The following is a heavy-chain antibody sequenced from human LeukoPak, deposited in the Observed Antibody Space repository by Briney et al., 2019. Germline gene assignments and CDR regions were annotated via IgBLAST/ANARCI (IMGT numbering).Heavy chain of an antibody. Sequence: GGSLRLSCAASGFTFRNYWMGWVRQAPGKGLEWVANTKPDGTAEYYADSVRGRFTTSRDNAKSSLYLQMNSLRAEDTALYYCARGGAATGSPPFDYWGQGTLVTVSS. CDR2: TKPDGTAE. D-gene: IGHD1-1*01. CDR3: ARGGAATGSPPFDY. V-gene: IGHV3-7*01. CDR1: GFTFRNYW. J-gene: IGHJ4*02.